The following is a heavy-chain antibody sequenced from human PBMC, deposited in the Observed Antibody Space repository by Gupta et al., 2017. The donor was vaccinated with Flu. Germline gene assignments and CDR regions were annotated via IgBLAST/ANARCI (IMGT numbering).Heavy chain of an antibody. CDR1: GGSINSDY. CDR3: ARLPLGKFAFDM. CDR2: VYDSGST. J-gene: IGHJ3*02. V-gene: IGHV4-59*08. Sequence: QVQLQESGPGLVKPSETLSLTCTGSGGSINSDYWSWIRQAPGKGLEWIGYVYDSGSTNYNPSLKSRVTISKDTSKNQFSLNLTSVTAADTAVYYCARLPLGKFAFDMWGQGTMVSVSS. D-gene: IGHD7-27*01.